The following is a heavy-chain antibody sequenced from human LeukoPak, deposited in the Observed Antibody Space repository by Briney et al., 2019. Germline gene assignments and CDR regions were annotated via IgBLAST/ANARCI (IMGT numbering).Heavy chain of an antibody. CDR3: AKVRGTVLRGCSCGMDV. V-gene: IGHV3-9*01. CDR1: GFTFDDFA. D-gene: IGHD3-16*01. CDR2: IAWNGGRA. J-gene: IGHJ6*02. Sequence: GGSLRLSCVASGFTFDDFAMHWVRQVPGKGLEWVSGIAWNGGRAAFADSVKGRFNISRDNDKNTLYLQMNSLRAEDTAFYYCAKVRGTVLRGCSCGMDVWGQGTTVTVSS.